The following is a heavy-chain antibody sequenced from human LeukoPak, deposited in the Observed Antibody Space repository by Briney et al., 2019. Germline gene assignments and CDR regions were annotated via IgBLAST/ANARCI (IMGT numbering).Heavy chain of an antibody. CDR3: VRQNSDYYYYYLDV. Sequence: SETLSLTCTVSGGSVSSSSSYWAWIRQPPGRGLEWIGSVYYSGTTYYNTSLESRVTISEDTSRNRFSLMLSSVTAADTAVYYCVRQNSDYYYYYLDVWGEGTTVIVSS. J-gene: IGHJ6*03. D-gene: IGHD1-7*01. CDR2: VYYSGTT. CDR1: GGSVSSSSSY. V-gene: IGHV4-39*01.